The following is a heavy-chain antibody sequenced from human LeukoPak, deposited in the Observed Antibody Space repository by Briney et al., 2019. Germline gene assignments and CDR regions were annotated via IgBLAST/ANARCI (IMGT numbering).Heavy chain of an antibody. D-gene: IGHD1-7*01. CDR1: GGSISSFY. CDR3: ARDSAPSDWNYVY. V-gene: IGHV4-4*07. Sequence: SETLSLTCTVSGGSISSFYWSWIRQPAGPRLEWIGRIYSSGTTNYNPSLKSRLTMSVDTSKNQFSLKLSSVTPADTAVYYCARDSAPSDWNYVYWGQGTLVTVSS. J-gene: IGHJ4*02. CDR2: IYSSGTT.